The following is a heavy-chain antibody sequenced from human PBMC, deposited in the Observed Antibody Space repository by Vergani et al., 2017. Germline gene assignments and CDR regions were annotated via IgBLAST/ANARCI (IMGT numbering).Heavy chain of an antibody. V-gene: IGHV4-61*08. Sequence: QVQLQESGPGLVKPSQTLSLTCTVSGGSISSGGYYWSWIRQPPGKGLEWIGYIYYSGSTNYNPSLKSRVTISVDTSKNQFSLKLSSVTAADTAVYYCARDRAPYCDGSDLRGLGDYFGMDVWGQGTTVTVSS. CDR2: IYYSGST. CDR3: ARDRAPYCDGSDLRGLGDYFGMDV. J-gene: IGHJ6*02. D-gene: IGHD2-21*01. CDR1: GGSISSGGYY.